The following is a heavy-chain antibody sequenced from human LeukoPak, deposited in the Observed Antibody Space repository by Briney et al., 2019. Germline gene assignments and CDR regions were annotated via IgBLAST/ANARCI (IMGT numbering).Heavy chain of an antibody. Sequence: PGGSLRLSCAASGFTFSSYAMSWVRQAPGKGLEWVSAISGSGGSTYYADSVKGRLTIYRDNSKNTLYLHMNSLRAEDTAVYYCAKDRRYGSGTLDYWGQGTLVTVSS. V-gene: IGHV3-23*01. J-gene: IGHJ4*02. D-gene: IGHD3-10*01. CDR1: GFTFSSYA. CDR3: AKDRRYGSGTLDY. CDR2: ISGSGGST.